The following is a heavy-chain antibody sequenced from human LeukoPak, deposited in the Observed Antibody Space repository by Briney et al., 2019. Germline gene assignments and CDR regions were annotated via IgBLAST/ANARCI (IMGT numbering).Heavy chain of an antibody. CDR1: GGSISSSSYY. CDR2: IYYSGST. Sequence: SETLYLTCTVSGGSISSSSYYWGWIRQPPGKGLEWIGSIYYSGSTYYNPSLKSRVTISVDTSKNQFSLKLSSVTAADTAVYYCARIRGTYGDFDYWGQGTLVTVSS. D-gene: IGHD2-8*01. J-gene: IGHJ4*02. CDR3: ARIRGTYGDFDY. V-gene: IGHV4-39*01.